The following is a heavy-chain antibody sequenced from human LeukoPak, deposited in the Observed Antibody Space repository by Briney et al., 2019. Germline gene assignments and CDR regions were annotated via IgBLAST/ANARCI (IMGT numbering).Heavy chain of an antibody. CDR2: IYYSGGT. CDR1: GGSISSSNCY. Sequence: PSETLSLTCTVSGGSISSSNCYWGWIRQPPGKGLEWIGSIYYSGGTYYNASLKSRDTISIDTSKNQFSLKLSSVTAADTAVYYCAKDLRLLLWFGELSPKGFDYWGQGTLVTVSS. CDR3: AKDLRLLLWFGELSPKGFDY. V-gene: IGHV4-39*02. D-gene: IGHD3-10*01. J-gene: IGHJ4*02.